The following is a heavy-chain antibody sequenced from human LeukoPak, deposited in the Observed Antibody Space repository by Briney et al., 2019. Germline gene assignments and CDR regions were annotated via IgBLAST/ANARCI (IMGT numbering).Heavy chain of an antibody. CDR2: INPNSVGT. D-gene: IGHD6-13*01. CDR3: ASAVSSSWPWYYFDY. J-gene: IGHJ4*02. CDR1: VDTLTAYY. V-gene: IGHV1-2*02. Sequence: ASAKVSCEASVDTLTAYYMQWVRQAPGHRLEWMGCINPNSVGTNYAQKFQGRVTMTRDTSISTAYMELSRLRSDDTAVYYCASAVSSSWPWYYFDYWGQGTLVTVSS.